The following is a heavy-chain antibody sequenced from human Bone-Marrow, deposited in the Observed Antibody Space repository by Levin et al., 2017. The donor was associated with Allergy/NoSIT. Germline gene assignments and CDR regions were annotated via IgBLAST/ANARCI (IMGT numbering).Heavy chain of an antibody. Sequence: SQTLSLTCTVSCGSITSYYWTWIRQSPEKRLEWIGYIYYSGSTNYNPSLKTRVTMSVDTSKNLFSLNLRSVTAADSAVYYCARATPSGGNSYYYFYMDVWGKGTTVTVSS. CDR2: IYYSGST. CDR3: ARATPSGGNSYYYFYMDV. D-gene: IGHD2-8*02. V-gene: IGHV4-59*01. J-gene: IGHJ6*03. CDR1: CGSITSYY.